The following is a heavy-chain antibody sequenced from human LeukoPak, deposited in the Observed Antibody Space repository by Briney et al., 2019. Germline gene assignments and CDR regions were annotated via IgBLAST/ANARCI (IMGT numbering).Heavy chain of an antibody. J-gene: IGHJ4*02. CDR2: IRYDGGNK. CDR1: GFTFSSYG. V-gene: IGHV3-30*02. D-gene: IGHD6-13*01. CDR3: AKVDIDWQQLVRGENIDY. Sequence: AGGSLRLSCAASGFTFSSYGMHWVRQAPGKGLEWVAFIRYDGGNKYHADSVRGRFTISRDNSKNTLFLQMNSLRAEDTAVYYCAKVDIDWQQLVRGENIDYWGQGTLVTVSS.